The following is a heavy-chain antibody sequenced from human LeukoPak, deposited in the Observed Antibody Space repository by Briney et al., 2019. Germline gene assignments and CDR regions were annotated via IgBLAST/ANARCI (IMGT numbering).Heavy chain of an antibody. CDR2: INHSGST. CDR1: GGSFSGYY. D-gene: IGHD6-13*01. Sequence: KPSETLSLTCAVYGGSFSGYYWSWIRQPPGKGLEWIGEINHSGSTNYNPSLKSRVTMSLDTSKNQFSLKLSSVTAADTAVYYCARVSSSWYQDWYFDLWGRGTLVTVSS. V-gene: IGHV4-34*01. CDR3: ARVSSSWYQDWYFDL. J-gene: IGHJ2*01.